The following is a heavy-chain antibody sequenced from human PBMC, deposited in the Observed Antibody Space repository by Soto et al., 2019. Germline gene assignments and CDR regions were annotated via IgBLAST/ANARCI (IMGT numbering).Heavy chain of an antibody. J-gene: IGHJ4*02. CDR3: ARRDLGYCSSTSCSGGSYYFDY. CDR2: INHSGST. Sequence: QVQLQQWGAGLLKPSETLSLTCAVYGGSFSGYYWSWIRQPPGKGLEWIGEINHSGSTNYNPSLKSRVTISVDTSKNQFSLKLSSVTAADTAVYYCARRDLGYCSSTSCSGGSYYFDYWGKGTLVTVSS. D-gene: IGHD2-2*01. CDR1: GGSFSGYY. V-gene: IGHV4-34*01.